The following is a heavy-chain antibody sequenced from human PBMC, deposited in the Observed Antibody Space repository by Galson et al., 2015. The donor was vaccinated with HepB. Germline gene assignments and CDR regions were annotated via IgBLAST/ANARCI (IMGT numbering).Heavy chain of an antibody. Sequence: SLRLSCAASGFNLTSHGMHWVRQAPGKGLEWVADIWYDGSNKYYADSVKGRFTISRDNSKNTVFLQMNSLRAEDTAVYYCARPKVFKKYYYDSNDYYFFDYWGQGTLVTVSS. CDR2: IWYDGSNK. J-gene: IGHJ4*02. CDR1: GFNLTSHG. CDR3: ARPKVFKKYYYDSNDYYFFDY. D-gene: IGHD3-22*01. V-gene: IGHV3-33*01.